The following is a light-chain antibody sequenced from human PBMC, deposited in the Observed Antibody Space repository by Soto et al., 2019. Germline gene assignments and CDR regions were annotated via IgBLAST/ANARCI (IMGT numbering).Light chain of an antibody. J-gene: IGKJ1*01. CDR3: QQYNNWPPWT. V-gene: IGKV3-15*01. CDR1: QSVSSN. CDR2: GAS. Sequence: ERVMTQSPASLSVSPGERATRCCRASQSVSSNLAWYQQKPGQAPRLLIYGASTRATGIPARFSGSGSGTEFTLTISSLQSEDFAVYYCQQYNNWPPWTFGQGTKVDIK.